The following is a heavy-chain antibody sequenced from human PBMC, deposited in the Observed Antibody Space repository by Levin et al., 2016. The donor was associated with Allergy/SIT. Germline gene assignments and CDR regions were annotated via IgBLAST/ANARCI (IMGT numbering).Heavy chain of an antibody. D-gene: IGHD3-22*01. CDR1: GFTFSSYG. Sequence: GESLKISCAASGFTFSSYGMHWVRQAPGKGLEWVAFIRYDGSSKYYADSVKGRFTISRDNSKNTLYLQMNSLRAEDTAVYYCAKDGHPPDDYYDSSGYYPSDYWGQGTLVTVSS. J-gene: IGHJ4*02. CDR2: IRYDGSSK. V-gene: IGHV3-30*02. CDR3: AKDGHPPDDYYDSSGYYPSDY.